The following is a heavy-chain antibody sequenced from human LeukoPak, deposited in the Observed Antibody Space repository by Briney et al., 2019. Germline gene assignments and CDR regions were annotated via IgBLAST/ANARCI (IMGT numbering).Heavy chain of an antibody. CDR2: MSNDGS. D-gene: IGHD1-1*01. J-gene: IGHJ3*02. V-gene: IGHV3-30*18. CDR3: AKNRFQLLMMDGFDI. CDR1: GFTLSSYG. Sequence: GGSLRLSCAASGFTLSSYGMNWVRQAPGKGLEWVAVMSNDGSKYADSVKGRFTISRDNSKNTLYLEMESLRVEDTAVYYCAKNRFQLLMMDGFDIWGQGTMVTVSS.